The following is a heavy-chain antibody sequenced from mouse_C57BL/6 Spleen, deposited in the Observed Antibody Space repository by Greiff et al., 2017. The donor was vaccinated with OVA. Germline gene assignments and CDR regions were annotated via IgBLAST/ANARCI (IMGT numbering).Heavy chain of an antibody. D-gene: IGHD1-1*01. CDR3: ASSYGSKFAY. V-gene: IGHV1-81*01. CDR2: IYPRSGNT. CDR1: GYTFTSYG. Sequence: QVQLKQSGAELARPGASVKLSCKASGYTFTSYGISWVKQRTGQGLEWIGEIYPRSGNTYYTEKFKGKATLTADKSSSTAYMELRSLTSEDSAVYFWASSYGSKFAYWGQGTLVTVSA. J-gene: IGHJ3*01.